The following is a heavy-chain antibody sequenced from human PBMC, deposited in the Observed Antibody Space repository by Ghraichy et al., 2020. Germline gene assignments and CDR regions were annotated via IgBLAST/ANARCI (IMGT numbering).Heavy chain of an antibody. V-gene: IGHV4-4*07. D-gene: IGHD6-19*01. CDR3: ARAPASGWYQGGDDAFDI. Sequence: SETLSLTCTVSGGSISSYYWSWIRQPAGKGLEWIGRIYTSGSTNYNPSLKSRVTMSVDTSKNQFSLKLSSVTAADTAVYYCARAPASGWYQGGDDAFDIWGQGTMVTVSS. J-gene: IGHJ3*02. CDR2: IYTSGST. CDR1: GGSISSYY.